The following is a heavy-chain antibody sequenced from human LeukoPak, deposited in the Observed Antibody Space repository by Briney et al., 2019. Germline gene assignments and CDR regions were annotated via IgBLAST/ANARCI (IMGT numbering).Heavy chain of an antibody. V-gene: IGHV3-74*01. J-gene: IGHJ4*02. CDR1: GFTFSSHW. CDR3: ARGATYAYYQDY. Sequence: LPGGSLRLSYADSGFTFSSHWMHWVRQAPGKGLVWVSRIKYDASSTSYADSVKGRFTISRDNAKNTLYLQMNSLRAEDTAVYYCARGATYAYYQDYWGQGTLVTVSS. CDR2: IKYDASST. D-gene: IGHD1-26*01.